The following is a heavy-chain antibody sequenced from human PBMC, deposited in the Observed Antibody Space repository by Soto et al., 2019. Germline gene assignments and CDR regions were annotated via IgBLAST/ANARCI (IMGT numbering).Heavy chain of an antibody. CDR2: ISYDGSNK. V-gene: IGHV3-30-3*01. D-gene: IGHD6-19*01. CDR3: ARGSGWYVEYYFDY. CDR1: GFTFSSYA. Sequence: GGSPRLSCAASGFTFSSYAMHWVRQAPGKGLEWVAVISYDGSNKYYADSVKGRFTISRDNSKNTLYLQMNSLRAEDTAVYYCARGSGWYVEYYFDYWGQGTLVTVSS. J-gene: IGHJ4*02.